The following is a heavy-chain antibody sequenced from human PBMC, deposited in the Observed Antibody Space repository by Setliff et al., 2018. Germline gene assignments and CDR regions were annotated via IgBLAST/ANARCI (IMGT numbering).Heavy chain of an antibody. CDR1: GYTFTTYA. J-gene: IGHJ6*03. Sequence: ASVKVSCKASGYTFTTYAMSWMRQAPGQGLEWMGWISAYNGNTNYAQKLQGRVTMTTDTSTSTAYMELRSLKSEDTATYFCARGLIAYASWYPNKHTYYYYMDVWGKGTTVTVSS. CDR3: ARGLIAYASWYPNKHTYYYYMDV. CDR2: ISAYNGNT. V-gene: IGHV1-18*01. D-gene: IGHD6-13*01.